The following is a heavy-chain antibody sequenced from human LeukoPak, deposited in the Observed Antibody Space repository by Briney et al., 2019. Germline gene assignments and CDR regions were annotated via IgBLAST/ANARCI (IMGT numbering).Heavy chain of an antibody. CDR1: GYSFTSYW. V-gene: IGHV5-51*01. J-gene: IGHJ3*02. Sequence: GESLKISCKGSGYSFTSYWIGWVRQMPGKGLEWMGIIYPGDSDTRYSPSFQGQVTISADKSISTAYLQWSSLKASDTAMYYCARHEVAVAGTVDAFDIWGQGTMVTVSS. CDR2: IYPGDSDT. D-gene: IGHD6-19*01. CDR3: ARHEVAVAGTVDAFDI.